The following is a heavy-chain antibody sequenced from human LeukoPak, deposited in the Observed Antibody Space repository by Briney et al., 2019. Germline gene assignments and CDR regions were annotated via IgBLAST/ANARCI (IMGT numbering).Heavy chain of an antibody. D-gene: IGHD5-18*01. CDR1: GYTFTSYY. CDR3: ATVGYSQFFDY. J-gene: IGHJ4*02. Sequence: ASVKVSCKASGYTFTSYYMHWVRQAPGQGLEWMGIINPREGSTNYAQKFQGRGTMTRDTSKSTVYMELSSLRSEDTAVYYCATVGYSQFFDYWGQGTLVTVSS. V-gene: IGHV1-46*01. CDR2: INPREGST.